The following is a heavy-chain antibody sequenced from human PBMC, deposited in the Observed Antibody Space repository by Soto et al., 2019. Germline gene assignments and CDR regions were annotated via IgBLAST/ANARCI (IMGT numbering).Heavy chain of an antibody. CDR1: GGSFSGYY. D-gene: IGHD6-13*01. CDR3: ARGKGLIAAAGRTYCFDY. CDR2: INHSGST. V-gene: IGHV4-34*01. Sequence: SETLSLTCAVYGGSFSGYYWSWIRQPPGKGLEWIGEINHSGSTNYNPSLKSRVTISVDTSKNQFSLKLSSVTAADTAVYYCARGKGLIAAAGRTYCFDYWGQGTLVTVSS. J-gene: IGHJ4*02.